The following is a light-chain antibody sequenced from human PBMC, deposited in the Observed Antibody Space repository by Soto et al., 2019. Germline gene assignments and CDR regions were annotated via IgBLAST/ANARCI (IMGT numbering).Light chain of an antibody. CDR1: QSVLYSSNNKNY. CDR3: KQDYSPPWT. J-gene: IGKJ1*01. Sequence: DIVMTQSPDSLAVSLGERATINCKSSQSVLYSSNNKNYLAWYQQKPGQPPKLHIYWASTRESGVPDRFSGIGSGTDSTHTISSMQAEDGAFYYCKQDYSPPWTVGQGTKVEIK. CDR2: WAS. V-gene: IGKV4-1*01.